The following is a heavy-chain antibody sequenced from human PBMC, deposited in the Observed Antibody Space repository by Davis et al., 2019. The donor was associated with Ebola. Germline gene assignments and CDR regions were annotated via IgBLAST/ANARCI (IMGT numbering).Heavy chain of an antibody. CDR3: SVTVAAFDI. Sequence: GESLKISCAASGFTFSSYGMHWVRQASGKGLEWVGRIKSKANSYATAYAASVKGRFTISRDDSKNTAYLQMNSLKTEDTAVYYCSVTVAAFDIWGQGTMVTVSS. J-gene: IGHJ3*02. V-gene: IGHV3-73*01. D-gene: IGHD1-14*01. CDR1: GFTFSSYG. CDR2: IKSKANSYAT.